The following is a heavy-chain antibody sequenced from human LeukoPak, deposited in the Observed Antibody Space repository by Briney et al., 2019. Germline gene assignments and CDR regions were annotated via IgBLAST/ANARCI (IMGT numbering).Heavy chain of an antibody. V-gene: IGHV4-59*01. CDR1: GGSISRYY. D-gene: IGHD5-18*01. CDR2: IYYSATT. CDR3: ARGRYSYGSKTTIDF. Sequence: SETLSLTCTVSGGSISRYYWTWVRQPPGKGPEWSGYIYYSATTTYTPSLKSRVTISLDTSKNHFSLKISSVTAADTAVYYCARGRYSYGSKTTIDFWGQGTLVTVPS. J-gene: IGHJ4*02.